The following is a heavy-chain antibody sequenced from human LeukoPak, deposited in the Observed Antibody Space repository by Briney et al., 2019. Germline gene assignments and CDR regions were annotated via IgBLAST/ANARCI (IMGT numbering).Heavy chain of an antibody. CDR1: GGSFSGYY. V-gene: IGHV4-34*01. D-gene: IGHD3-3*01. Sequence: PSETLSLTCAVYGGSFSGYYWSWIRQPPGKGLEWIGEINHSGSTNYNPSLKSRVTIPVDTSKNQFSLKLSSVTAADTAVYYCARRNYDFWSGYYSYYYYYGMDVWGQGTTVTVSS. J-gene: IGHJ6*02. CDR3: ARRNYDFWSGYYSYYYYYGMDV. CDR2: INHSGST.